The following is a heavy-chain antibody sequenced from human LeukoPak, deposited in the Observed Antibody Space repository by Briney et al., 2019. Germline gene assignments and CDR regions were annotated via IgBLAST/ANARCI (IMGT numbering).Heavy chain of an antibody. Sequence: ASVKVSCKASGGTFSSYAISWVRQAPGQGLEWMGGIIPIFGTANYAQKFQGRVTITADESTSTAYMELSSLRSEDTAVYYCARTPNSSSWTFDYWGQGTLVTVSS. J-gene: IGHJ4*02. CDR2: IIPIFGTA. CDR3: ARTPNSSSWTFDY. CDR1: GGTFSSYA. D-gene: IGHD6-13*01. V-gene: IGHV1-69*13.